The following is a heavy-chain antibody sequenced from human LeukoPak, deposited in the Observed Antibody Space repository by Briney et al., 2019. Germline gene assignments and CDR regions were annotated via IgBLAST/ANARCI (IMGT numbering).Heavy chain of an antibody. CDR2: IRYDGSNK. D-gene: IGHD2-2*01. CDR3: AKDGGDIVVVPAASADYYYYMDV. V-gene: IGHV3-30*02. Sequence: GGSLRLSCAASGFTFSSYGMHWVRQAPGKGLEWVAFIRYDGSNKYYADSVKGRFTISRDNSKNALYLQMSSLRAEDTAVYYCAKDGGDIVVVPAASADYYYYMDVWGKGTTVTVSS. CDR1: GFTFSSYG. J-gene: IGHJ6*03.